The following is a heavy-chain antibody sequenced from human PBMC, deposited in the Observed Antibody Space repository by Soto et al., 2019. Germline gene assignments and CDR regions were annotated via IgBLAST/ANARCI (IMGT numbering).Heavy chain of an antibody. CDR1: GYTFTGYY. CDR3: AVTLWFGEDDAFDI. V-gene: IGHV1-2*04. Sequence: ASVKVSCKASGYTFTGYYMHWVRQAPGQGLEWMGWINPNSGGTNYAQKFQGWVTMTRDTSISTAYMELSRLRSDDTAVYYCAVTLWFGEDDAFDIWGQGTTVTVSS. D-gene: IGHD3-10*01. CDR2: INPNSGGT. J-gene: IGHJ3*02.